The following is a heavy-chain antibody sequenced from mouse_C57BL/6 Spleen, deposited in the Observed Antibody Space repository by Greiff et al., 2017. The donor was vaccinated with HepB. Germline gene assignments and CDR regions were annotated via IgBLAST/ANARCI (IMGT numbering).Heavy chain of an antibody. CDR1: GYTFTDYY. D-gene: IGHD4-1*01. CDR2: IFPGSGST. V-gene: IGHV1-75*01. J-gene: IGHJ1*03. CDR3: ARTLGHDAWYFDV. Sequence: VQLQESGPELVKPGASVKISCKASGYTFTDYYINWVKQRPGQGLEWIGWIFPGSGSTYYNEKFKGKATLTVDKSSSTAYMLLSSLTSEDSAVYFCARTLGHDAWYFDVWGTGTTVTVSS.